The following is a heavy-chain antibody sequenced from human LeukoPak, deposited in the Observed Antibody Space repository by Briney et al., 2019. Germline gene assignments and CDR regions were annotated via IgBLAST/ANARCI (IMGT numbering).Heavy chain of an antibody. Sequence: ASVKVSCKASGYTFTGYYMHWVRQAPGQGLEWMGWINPNSGGTNYAQKFQGRVTMTRDTSISTAYMELSRLRSDDTAVYYCARGRWEPYSSGWYTLTPPHRNYFDYWGQGTLVTVSS. CDR3: ARGRWEPYSSGWYTLTPPHRNYFDY. V-gene: IGHV1-2*02. J-gene: IGHJ4*02. D-gene: IGHD6-19*01. CDR1: GYTFTGYY. CDR2: INPNSGGT.